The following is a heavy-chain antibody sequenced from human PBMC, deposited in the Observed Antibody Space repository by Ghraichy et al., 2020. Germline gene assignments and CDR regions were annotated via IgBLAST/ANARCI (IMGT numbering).Heavy chain of an antibody. Sequence: GESLNISCAASGFTFSSYAMHWVRQAPGKGLEWVAVISYDGSNKYYADSVKGRFTISRDNSKNTLYLQMNSLRAEDTAVYYCARASSTKDYFDYWGQGTLVTVSS. D-gene: IGHD2-2*01. CDR3: ARASSTKDYFDY. CDR1: GFTFSSYA. J-gene: IGHJ4*02. V-gene: IGHV3-30*04. CDR2: ISYDGSNK.